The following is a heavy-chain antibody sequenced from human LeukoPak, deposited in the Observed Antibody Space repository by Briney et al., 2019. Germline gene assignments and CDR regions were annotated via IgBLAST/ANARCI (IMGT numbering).Heavy chain of an antibody. J-gene: IGHJ5*02. Sequence: PGGSLRLSCAASGFTFSSYSMNWVRQAPGKGLEWVSSISSSSSTIYYADSVKGRFTISRDNAKNSLYLQMNSLRAEDTAVYYCARVKAGDIVDPWGQGTLVTVSS. D-gene: IGHD2-15*01. CDR2: ISSSSSTI. V-gene: IGHV3-48*01. CDR3: ARVKAGDIVDP. CDR1: GFTFSSYS.